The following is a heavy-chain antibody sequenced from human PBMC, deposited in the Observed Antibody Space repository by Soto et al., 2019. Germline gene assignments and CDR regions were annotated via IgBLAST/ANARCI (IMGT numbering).Heavy chain of an antibody. V-gene: IGHV3-66*01. J-gene: IGHJ5*02. CDR2: IYSGGST. CDR1: GFTVSSNY. Sequence: GGSLRLSCAASGFTVSSNYMSWVHQAPGKGLEWVSVIYSGGSTYYADSVKGRFTISRDNSKNTLYLQMNSLRAEDTAVYYCARGAEYDNWFDPWGQGTLVTVSS. D-gene: IGHD2-2*01. CDR3: ARGAEYDNWFDP.